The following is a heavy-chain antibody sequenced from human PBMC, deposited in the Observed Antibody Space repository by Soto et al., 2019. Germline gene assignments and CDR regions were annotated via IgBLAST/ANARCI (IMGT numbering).Heavy chain of an antibody. V-gene: IGHV4-59*08. CDR3: ANTRSGSYHLGFDI. CDR1: GGSISSYY. J-gene: IGHJ3*02. D-gene: IGHD3-10*01. Sequence: QVQLQESGPGLVKPSETLSLTCTVSGGSISSYYWSWIRQPPGKGLEWIGYIYYSGSTNYNPSLKTRVTISVDTSKNQFSLKLSSVPAADTAVYYCANTRSGSYHLGFDIWGQGTMVTVSS. CDR2: IYYSGST.